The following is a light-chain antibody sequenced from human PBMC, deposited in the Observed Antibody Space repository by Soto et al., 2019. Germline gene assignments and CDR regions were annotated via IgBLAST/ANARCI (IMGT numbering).Light chain of an antibody. V-gene: IGKV3-20*01. CDR1: QSVSSSY. J-gene: IGKJ1*01. CDR2: GAS. Sequence: EIVLTQSPGTLSLSPGERATLSCRASQSVSSSYLAWYQQKPGQAPRLLIYGASSRATGIPDRFSGSGSGTEFTLTVDRMEPEDFAVYYCHQYGSSPQTFGRGTKVDXK. CDR3: HQYGSSPQT.